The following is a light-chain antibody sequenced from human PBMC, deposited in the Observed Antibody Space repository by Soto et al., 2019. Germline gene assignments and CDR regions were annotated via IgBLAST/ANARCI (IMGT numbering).Light chain of an antibody. CDR2: TAS. CDR1: QGISSY. V-gene: IGKV1-9*01. J-gene: IGKJ4*01. Sequence: QLTQSPSSLSASVGDRVTITCRASQGISSYLAWYQQKPGRAPKLLIHTASTLQSEVPSRFSGSGSGTDFTLTISSLQPEDFATYYCQQFNSYPLTFGGGTKVDIK. CDR3: QQFNSYPLT.